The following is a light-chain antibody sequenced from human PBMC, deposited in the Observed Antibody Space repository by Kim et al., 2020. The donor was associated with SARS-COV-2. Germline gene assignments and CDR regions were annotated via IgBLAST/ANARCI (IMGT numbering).Light chain of an antibody. J-gene: IGLJ3*02. V-gene: IGLV4-69*01. Sequence: QPVLTQSPSASASLGASVKLTCTLSSGHRNFAIAWHQKQPDKGPRYLMNLNSDGSHTKGDGTPHRFSGSSSGTERYLTISSLRSEDEADYYCQTWGSGIVVFGGGTQLTVL. CDR3: QTWGSGIVV. CDR1: SGHRNFA. CDR2: LNSDGSH.